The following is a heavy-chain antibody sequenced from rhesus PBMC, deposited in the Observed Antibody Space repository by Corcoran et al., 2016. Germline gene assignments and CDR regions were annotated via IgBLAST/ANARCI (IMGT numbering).Heavy chain of an antibody. D-gene: IGHD2-27*01. V-gene: IGHV4S7*01. Sequence: QVQLQESGPAVVKPSETLSLTCAVSGGSISSGYDWSWLRQSPGKGLEWIGYIHCSSRSTNYNPSSKRRVTSTKDTYKDQFSLKLSSMTTAGTAVYYCARTWYCSGTYCYPNRCDVWGQGVLVTVSS. CDR1: GGSISSGYD. CDR2: IHCSSRST. CDR3: ARTWYCSGTYCYPNRCDV. J-gene: IGHJ5-1*01.